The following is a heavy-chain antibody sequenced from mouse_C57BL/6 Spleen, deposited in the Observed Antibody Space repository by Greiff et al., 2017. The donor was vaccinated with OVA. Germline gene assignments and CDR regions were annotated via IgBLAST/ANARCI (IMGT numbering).Heavy chain of an antibody. V-gene: IGHV1-53*01. Sequence: QVQLQQPGTELVKPGASVKLSCKASGYTFTSYWMHWVKQRPGQGLEWIGNINPSNGGPNYTEKFKSKATLTVDKSSSTAYMQLSSLTSEDSAVYYCARGDGNFAWFAYWGQGTLVTVSA. CDR2: INPSNGGP. CDR3: ARGDGNFAWFAY. CDR1: GYTFTSYW. D-gene: IGHD2-1*01. J-gene: IGHJ3*01.